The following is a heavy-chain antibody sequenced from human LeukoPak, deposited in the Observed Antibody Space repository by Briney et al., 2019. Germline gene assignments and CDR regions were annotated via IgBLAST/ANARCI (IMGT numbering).Heavy chain of an antibody. J-gene: IGHJ5*02. Sequence: GGSLRLSCAASGFTFSNYEMNWVRQAPGKGLEWLSIISYTGTTIYYADSVKGRFTISRDNAQNSLYLQMNGLRAEDTAVYYCARGWFDPWGQGTLVTVSS. V-gene: IGHV3-48*03. CDR2: ISYTGTTI. CDR1: GFTFSNYE. CDR3: ARGWFDP.